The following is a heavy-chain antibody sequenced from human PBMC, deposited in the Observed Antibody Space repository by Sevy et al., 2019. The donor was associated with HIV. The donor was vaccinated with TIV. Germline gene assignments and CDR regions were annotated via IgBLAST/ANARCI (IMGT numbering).Heavy chain of an antibody. V-gene: IGHV4-39*01. CDR2: IYYSGST. CDR1: GGSISSSSYY. CDR3: ARHEMTMVRGVIGHFDY. Sequence: SETLSLTCTVSGGSISSSSYYWGWIRQPPGKGLEWIGSIYYSGSTYYNPSLKSRVTISVETSKNQFSLKLSSVTAADTAVYYCARHEMTMVRGVIGHFDYWGQGTLVTVSS. J-gene: IGHJ4*02. D-gene: IGHD3-10*01.